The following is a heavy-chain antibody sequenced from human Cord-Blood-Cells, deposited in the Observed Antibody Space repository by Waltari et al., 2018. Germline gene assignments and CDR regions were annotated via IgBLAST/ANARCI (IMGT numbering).Heavy chain of an antibody. CDR1: GGSICSSSYY. Sequence: QLQLQASGPGLVKPSETLPLTCTVSGGSICSSSYYWAWFRQPPGRGLEWIGSIYYSGSTYYNPSLKSRVTISVDTSKNQFSLKLSSVTAADTAVYYCARQVDFWSGYYYYYYMDVWGKGTTVTVSS. CDR2: IYYSGST. V-gene: IGHV4-39*01. CDR3: ARQVDFWSGYYYYYYMDV. D-gene: IGHD3-3*01. J-gene: IGHJ6*03.